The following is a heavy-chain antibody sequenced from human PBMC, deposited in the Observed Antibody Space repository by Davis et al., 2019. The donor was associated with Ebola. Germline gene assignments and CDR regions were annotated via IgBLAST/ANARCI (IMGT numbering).Heavy chain of an antibody. D-gene: IGHD5-18*01. CDR2: ISGDGGST. Sequence: GESLKISCAASGFTFDDYAMHWVRQAPGKGLEWVSLISGDGGSTYYADSVKGRFTISRDNSKNSLYLQMNSLRAEDTAVYYCAKALGYSYGPYGMDVWGQGTTVTVSS. CDR3: AKALGYSYGPYGMDV. CDR1: GFTFDDYA. J-gene: IGHJ6*02. V-gene: IGHV3-43*02.